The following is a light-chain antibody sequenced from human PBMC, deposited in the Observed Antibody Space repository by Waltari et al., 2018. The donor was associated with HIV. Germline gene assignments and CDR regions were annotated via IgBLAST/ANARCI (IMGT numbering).Light chain of an antibody. Sequence: DIQMTQSPSSLSASVGDRVTISCRASQSISRFLNWYQQKPGKAPELLIYRTSILQSGVPSRFSGSGSGTDFTLTISNLQPEDFASYYCQQTYSTPLGLTFGAGTKVEIK. CDR1: QSISRF. V-gene: IGKV1-39*01. CDR3: QQTYSTPLGLT. J-gene: IGKJ4*01. CDR2: RTS.